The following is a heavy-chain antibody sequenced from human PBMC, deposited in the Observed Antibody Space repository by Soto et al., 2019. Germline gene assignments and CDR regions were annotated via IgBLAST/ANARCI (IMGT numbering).Heavy chain of an antibody. J-gene: IGHJ5*02. D-gene: IGHD2-15*01. Sequence: LRLSCAASGFTFSSYAMSWVRQAPGKGLEWVSAISGSGGSTYYADSVKGRFTISRDNSKNTLYLQMNSLRAEDTAVYYCAKSGYCSGGSCYFDVFWFDPWGQGTLVTVSS. CDR3: AKSGYCSGGSCYFDVFWFDP. CDR1: GFTFSSYA. CDR2: ISGSGGST. V-gene: IGHV3-23*01.